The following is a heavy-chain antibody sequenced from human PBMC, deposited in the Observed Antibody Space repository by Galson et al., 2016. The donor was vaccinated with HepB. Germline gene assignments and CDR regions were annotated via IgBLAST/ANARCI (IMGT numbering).Heavy chain of an antibody. Sequence: SLRLSCAASGFSFSGYGMHWVRQAPGKGLEWVARISYDGSHKSYVDSVNGRFAISRDNSQNTLYLQMNSLRAEDTAVYYCAKGLLYYYGRSGPYFDFWGQGTLVAVSS. V-gene: IGHV3-30*18. CDR1: GFSFSGYG. J-gene: IGHJ4*02. CDR3: AKGLLYYYGRSGPYFDF. CDR2: ISYDGSHK. D-gene: IGHD3-22*01.